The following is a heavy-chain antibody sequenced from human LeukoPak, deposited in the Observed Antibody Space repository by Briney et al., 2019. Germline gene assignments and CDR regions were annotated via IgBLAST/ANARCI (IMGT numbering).Heavy chain of an antibody. D-gene: IGHD6-13*01. CDR3: ARDSRDGMDV. Sequence: ASVKVSCKASGYTFTGYYMHWVRQAPGQGLEWMGWINPNSGGTSYAQKFQGRVTMTRDTSTSTVYMELSSLRSEDTAVYYCARDSRDGMDVWGQGTTVTVSS. V-gene: IGHV1-2*02. CDR2: INPNSGGT. J-gene: IGHJ6*02. CDR1: GYTFTGYY.